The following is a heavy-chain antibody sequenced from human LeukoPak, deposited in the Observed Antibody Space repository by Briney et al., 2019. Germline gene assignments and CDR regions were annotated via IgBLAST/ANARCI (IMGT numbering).Heavy chain of an antibody. D-gene: IGHD6-13*01. J-gene: IGHJ4*02. Sequence: SETLSLTCAVSGGSLSGYYCSWIRQPPGKGLEWIGEITHSGSTNYNPSLKSRVTISVDTSKNQVSLRLSPVTAADTAVYYCARDSSSWNNFDHWGQGALVTVSS. CDR3: ARDSSSWNNFDH. CDR1: GGSLSGYY. V-gene: IGHV4-34*01. CDR2: ITHSGST.